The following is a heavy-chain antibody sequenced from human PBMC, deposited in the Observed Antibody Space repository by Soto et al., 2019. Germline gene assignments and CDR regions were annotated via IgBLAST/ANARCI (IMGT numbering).Heavy chain of an antibody. CDR1: GGSFSGYY. CDR3: ARASLRYCSGGSCPTRVYYYMDV. V-gene: IGHV4-34*01. D-gene: IGHD2-15*01. CDR2: INHSGST. Sequence: SETLSLTCAVYGGSFSGYYWSWIRQPPGKGLEWIGEINHSGSTNYNPSLKSRVTISVDTSKNQFSLKLSSVTAADTAVYYCARASLRYCSGGSCPTRVYYYMDVWGKGTTVTVSS. J-gene: IGHJ6*03.